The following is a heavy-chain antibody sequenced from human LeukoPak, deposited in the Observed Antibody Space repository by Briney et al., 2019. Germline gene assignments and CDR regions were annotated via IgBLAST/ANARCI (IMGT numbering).Heavy chain of an antibody. Sequence: GASVKVSCKASGGTFSSYAISWGRGSAGQRREWMGGWIAIFGTASYAQKFQARVTITADDSTNKAYMELRRLSPEDTALYSCPRDGGKYYDFWSGYYSPHAWFDPWGQGTLVPVSS. J-gene: IGHJ5*02. CDR1: GGTFSSYA. D-gene: IGHD3-3*01. CDR2: WIAIFGTA. V-gene: IGHV1-69*13. CDR3: PRDGGKYYDFWSGYYSPHAWFDP.